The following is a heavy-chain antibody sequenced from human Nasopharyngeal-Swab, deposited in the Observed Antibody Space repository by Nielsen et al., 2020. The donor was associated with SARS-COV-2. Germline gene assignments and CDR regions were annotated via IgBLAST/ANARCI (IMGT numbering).Heavy chain of an antibody. CDR2: ISYSGAT. J-gene: IGHJ5*02. Sequence: SETLSLTCTVSGGSIDTYYWNWIRQPPGKELEWIGYISYSGATKYNPALEGRVTITLDTSKNQFFLRLSPVTAADTAVYSCARKYGSGSYIGFDPWGQGTLVTVSP. CDR3: ARKYGSGSYIGFDP. D-gene: IGHD3-10*01. CDR1: GGSIDTYY. V-gene: IGHV4-59*01.